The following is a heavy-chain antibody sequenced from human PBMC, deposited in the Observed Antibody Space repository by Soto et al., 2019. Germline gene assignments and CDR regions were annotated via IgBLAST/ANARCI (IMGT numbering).Heavy chain of an antibody. D-gene: IGHD6-6*01. Sequence: RASVKGSCPTSGYTFTHYYMHWVRLAPGQGLEWMGVINPGGGYTTYAQKFQGRVTMTRDTSTSTVYMELSRLRSDDTAVYYGVRGSRSADLDDWGKGNLVSVYS. CDR2: INPGGGYT. CDR3: VRGSRSADLDD. J-gene: IGHJ4*02. V-gene: IGHV1-46*03. CDR1: GYTFTHYY.